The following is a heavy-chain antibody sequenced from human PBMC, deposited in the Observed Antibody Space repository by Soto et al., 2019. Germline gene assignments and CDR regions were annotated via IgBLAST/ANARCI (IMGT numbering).Heavy chain of an antibody. D-gene: IGHD6-6*01. CDR1: GFSFRTYG. CDR3: AKDSTSPGYRSSYFDC. CDR2: ISNDGDNT. Sequence: QVQVVEAGGGVVQPGRSLRLSCAASGFSFRTYGMHWVRQAPGKGLGWVAVISNDGDNTYYTDSVKGRFTISRDNSKNTLYLQINSLREEDTSMYYCAKDSTSPGYRSSYFDCWGQGTLVTVSS. V-gene: IGHV3-30*18. J-gene: IGHJ4*02.